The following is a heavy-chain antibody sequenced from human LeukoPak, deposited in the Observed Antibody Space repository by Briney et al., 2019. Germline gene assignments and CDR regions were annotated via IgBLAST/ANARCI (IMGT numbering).Heavy chain of an antibody. D-gene: IGHD3-10*01. J-gene: IGHJ4*02. CDR1: GFTFDDYA. CDR3: AKDKVFGGELDY. CDR2: ISWNGGTI. Sequence: PGRSLRLSCVASGFTFDDYAMHWVRQAPGKGLEWVSGISWNGGTIGYADSVKGRFTISRDNAKNSLYLQMNSLRTEDTALYYCAKDKVFGGELDYWGQGTLVTVSS. V-gene: IGHV3-9*01.